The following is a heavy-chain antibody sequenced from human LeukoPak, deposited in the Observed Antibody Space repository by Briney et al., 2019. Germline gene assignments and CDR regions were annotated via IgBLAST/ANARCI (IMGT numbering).Heavy chain of an antibody. Sequence: SETLSLTCAVYGVSFSGYYWSWIRQPPGKGLEWIGEINHSGSTNYNPSLKSRVTISVDTSKNQFSLKLSSVTAADTAVYYCARGRPRWLQIPNRYFDYWGQGTLVTVSS. CDR2: INHSGST. D-gene: IGHD5-24*01. CDR3: ARGRPRWLQIPNRYFDY. J-gene: IGHJ4*02. CDR1: GVSFSGYY. V-gene: IGHV4-34*01.